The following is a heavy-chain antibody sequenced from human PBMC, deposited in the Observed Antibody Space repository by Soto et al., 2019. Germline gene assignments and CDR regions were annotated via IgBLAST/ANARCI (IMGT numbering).Heavy chain of an antibody. V-gene: IGHV3-48*01. J-gene: IGHJ5*02. CDR1: GFTFSSYS. CDR2: ISSSSTTK. CDR3: ARDRCSGRDCLNGSDP. Sequence: EVQLVESGGGLVQPGGSLRLSCAASGFTFSSYSMNWVRQAPGKGLEWVSYISSSSTTKYYADSVKGRFTISRDNAKNALYLQMNSLRAEDTAVYYCARDRCSGRDCLNGSDPWGQGTLVTVSS. D-gene: IGHD2-15*01.